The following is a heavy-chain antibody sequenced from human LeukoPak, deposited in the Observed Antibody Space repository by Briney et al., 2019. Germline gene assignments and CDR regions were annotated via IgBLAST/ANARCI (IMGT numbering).Heavy chain of an antibody. CDR1: GFTFSSYG. CDR3: ARGGAARPDY. D-gene: IGHD6-6*01. CDR2: ISSSSSAI. Sequence: TGGSLRLSCAASGFTFSSYGINWVRQTPGMGLEWVSYISSSSSAINYADSVRGRFTISRDNAKNSLYLQMNSLRPEDTAVYYCARGGAARPDYWGQGTLVTVSS. V-gene: IGHV3-48*01. J-gene: IGHJ4*02.